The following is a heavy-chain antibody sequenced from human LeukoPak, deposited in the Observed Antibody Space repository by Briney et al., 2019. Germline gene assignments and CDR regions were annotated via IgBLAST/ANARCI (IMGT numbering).Heavy chain of an antibody. Sequence: GGSLRLSCAASGFTFSSYDMHWVRQAPGKGLEWVAVMSNDGSNKDYADSVKGRFTISRDNSKNTLYVQMNSLRAEDTAVYYCVLGHYGGLFDNWGQGALVTVSS. CDR1: GFTFSSYD. J-gene: IGHJ4*02. CDR3: VLGHYGGLFDN. CDR2: MSNDGSNK. D-gene: IGHD4-23*01. V-gene: IGHV3-30-3*01.